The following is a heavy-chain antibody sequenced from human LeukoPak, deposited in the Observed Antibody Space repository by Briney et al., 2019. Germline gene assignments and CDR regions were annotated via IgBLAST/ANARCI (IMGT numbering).Heavy chain of an antibody. J-gene: IGHJ4*02. CDR2: FDPEDGEA. CDR1: GYTLTELS. V-gene: IGHV1-24*01. CDR3: ARNSYGAPWYYFDY. D-gene: IGHD4-17*01. Sequence: ASVKVSCKVSGYTLTELSMHWVRQAPGKGLEWMGGFDPEDGEAIYAQKFQGRVTMTEDTSTDTAYMELSSLRSEDTAVYYCARNSYGAPWYYFDYWGQGTLVTVSS.